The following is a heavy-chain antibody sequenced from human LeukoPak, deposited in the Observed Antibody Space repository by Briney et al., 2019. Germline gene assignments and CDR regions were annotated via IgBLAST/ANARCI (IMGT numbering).Heavy chain of an antibody. CDR2: IWYDGSNK. CDR3: AKDYSGSYQYFQH. J-gene: IGHJ1*01. CDR1: GFTFSNYG. Sequence: GGSLRLSCAAPGFTFSNYGMHWVRQAPGKGLEWVALIWYDGSNKFYADSVKGRFTISRDNSRGTLYLQMSSLRAEDTAMYYCAKDYSGSYQYFQHWGQGTLVTVSA. D-gene: IGHD1-26*01. V-gene: IGHV3-33*06.